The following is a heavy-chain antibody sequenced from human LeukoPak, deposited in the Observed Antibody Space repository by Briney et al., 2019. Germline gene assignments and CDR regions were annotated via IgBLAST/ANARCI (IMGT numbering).Heavy chain of an antibody. CDR1: GFIFSSYE. D-gene: IGHD1-1*01. CDR2: ISSSGSTI. CDR3: ARDTQLGNAFDI. V-gene: IGHV3-48*03. Sequence: PGGSLRLSCAASGFIFSSYEMNWVRQAPGKGLEWVSYISSSGSTIYYADSVKGRFTISRDNAKNSLYLQMNSLRAEDTAVYYCARDTQLGNAFDIWGQGTMVTVSS. J-gene: IGHJ3*02.